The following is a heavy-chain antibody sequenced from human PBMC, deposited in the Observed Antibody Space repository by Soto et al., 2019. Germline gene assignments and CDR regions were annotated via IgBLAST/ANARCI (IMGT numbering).Heavy chain of an antibody. V-gene: IGHV3-9*01. J-gene: IGHJ3*02. CDR3: VKDGLTSVFGLVHDGSDI. D-gene: IGHD3-3*01. CDR2: ISGNSGNI. CDR1: GFSFGDYG. Sequence: EVQLVESGGGLVQPGRSLRLSCVASGFSFGDYGMHWVRQAPGRGPEWVSGISGNSGNIGYAETVKGRFTISRDNAKNSLYLQMNSLRAEDTALYYCVKDGLTSVFGLVHDGSDIWGHGTMVTVSS.